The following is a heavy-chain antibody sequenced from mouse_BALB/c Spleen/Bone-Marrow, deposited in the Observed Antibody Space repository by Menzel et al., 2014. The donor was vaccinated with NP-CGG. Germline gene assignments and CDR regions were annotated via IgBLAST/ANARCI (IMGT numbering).Heavy chain of an antibody. J-gene: IGHJ1*01. CDR2: INPSSGRT. CDR1: GYTFTSYW. D-gene: IGHD3-1*01. V-gene: IGHV1S81*02. CDR3: ARSGYWYFDV. Sequence: QVQLQQSGAGLVKPGASVKLSCKASGYTFTSYWMHWVKQRPGQGLEWIGEINPSSGRTNYVEKFKSKATLSGDKSSSTVYMQLSSLTSEDSAVYYCARSGYWYFDVWGAGTTVTVSA.